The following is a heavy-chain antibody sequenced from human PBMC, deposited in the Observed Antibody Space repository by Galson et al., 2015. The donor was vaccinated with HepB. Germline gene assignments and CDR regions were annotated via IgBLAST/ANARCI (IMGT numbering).Heavy chain of an antibody. V-gene: IGHV3-21*01. CDR2: ISSSSSYI. CDR1: GFTFSSYS. Sequence: SLRLSCAASGFTFSSYSMNWVRQAPGKGLEWVSSISSSSSYIYYADSVKGRFTISRDNAKNSLYLQMNSLRAEDTAVYYCARGSVEVRHPGWRSYEGWFDPWGQGTLVTVSS. CDR3: ARGSVEVRHPGWRSYEGWFDP. J-gene: IGHJ5*02. D-gene: IGHD1-26*01.